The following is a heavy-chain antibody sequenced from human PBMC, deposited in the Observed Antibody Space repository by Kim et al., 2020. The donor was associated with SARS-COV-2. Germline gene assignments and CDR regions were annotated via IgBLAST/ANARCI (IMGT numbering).Heavy chain of an antibody. CDR1: GFTFSRHW. Sequence: GGSLRLSCVASGFTFSRHWMHWVRLAPGKGLEWVSRINFDGSTIDYAASVKGRFTFSRDNARNTLYLQMNSLRAEDTAFYYCARDRDNDIWTYHPMFDYWGRGTQVSVSS. V-gene: IGHV3-74*01. CDR2: INFDGSTI. J-gene: IGHJ4*02. D-gene: IGHD3-9*01. CDR3: ARDRDNDIWTYHPMFDY.